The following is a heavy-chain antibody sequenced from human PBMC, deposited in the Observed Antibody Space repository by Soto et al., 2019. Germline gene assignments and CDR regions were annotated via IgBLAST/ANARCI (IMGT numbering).Heavy chain of an antibody. Sequence: GGSLRLSCAASGFTVSSNYMSWVRQAPGKGLEWVSVIYSGGSTYYADSVKGRFTISRDNSKNTLYLQMNSLRAEDTAVYYCARESYCSGGSCFDAFDIWGQGTMVTVSS. V-gene: IGHV3-66*01. J-gene: IGHJ3*02. CDR3: ARESYCSGGSCFDAFDI. D-gene: IGHD2-15*01. CDR1: GFTVSSNY. CDR2: IYSGGST.